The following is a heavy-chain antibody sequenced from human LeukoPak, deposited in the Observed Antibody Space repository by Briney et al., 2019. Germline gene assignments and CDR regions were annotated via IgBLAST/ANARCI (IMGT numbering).Heavy chain of an antibody. V-gene: IGHV1-8*01. D-gene: IGHD6-19*01. CDR3: ARGGAGYSSGWYEFGDFQH. J-gene: IGHJ1*01. CDR1: GYTFTSYD. Sequence: ASVKVSCKASGYTFTSYDINWVRQATGQGLEWMGWMNPNSGNTGYAQKFQGRVTMTRNTSISTAYMELSSLRSEDTAVYYCARGGAGYSSGWYEFGDFQHWGQGTLVTVSS. CDR2: MNPNSGNT.